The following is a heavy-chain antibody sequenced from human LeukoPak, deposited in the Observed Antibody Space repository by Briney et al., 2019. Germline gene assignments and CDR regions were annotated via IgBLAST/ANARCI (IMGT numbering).Heavy chain of an antibody. CDR2: IREDGSEK. J-gene: IGHJ4*02. Sequence: GGSLRLSCAASGFTFSRYWMNWVRQAPGKGLEWVANIREDGSEKYYVDSVKGRFTVSRDNTKNLLYLEMSSLRAEDTAVYYCGVVYWGQGTLVTVSS. CDR1: GFTFSRYW. V-gene: IGHV3-7*01. CDR3: GVVY.